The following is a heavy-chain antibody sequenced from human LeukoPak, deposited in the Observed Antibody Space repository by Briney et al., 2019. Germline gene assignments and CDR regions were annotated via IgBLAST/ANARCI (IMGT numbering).Heavy chain of an antibody. D-gene: IGHD5-24*01. CDR3: ASAEMATPNSPFDY. J-gene: IGHJ4*02. CDR2: IYPGDSDT. CDR1: GYSFTSNW. Sequence: GESLKISCKGSGYSFTSNWIAWVRQMPGKGLEWMGIIYPGDSDTRYSPSFQGQVTISADKSISAAYLQWSSLKASDTAMYYCASAEMATPNSPFDYWGQGTLVTVSS. V-gene: IGHV5-51*01.